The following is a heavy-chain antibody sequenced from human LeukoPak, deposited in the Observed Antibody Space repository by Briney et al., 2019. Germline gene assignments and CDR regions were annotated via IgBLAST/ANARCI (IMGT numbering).Heavy chain of an antibody. V-gene: IGHV1-18*04. CDR2: VSAYNGNT. D-gene: IGHD3-3*01. J-gene: IGHJ6*02. Sequence: ASVKVSCKASGYTFTSYGISWVRQAPGQGLEWMGWVSAYNGNTNYAQKLQGRVTMTTDTSPSTASMELRSLRSDDTAVYYCARMNYDFWSGYSYGMDVWGQGTTVTVSS. CDR1: GYTFTSYG. CDR3: ARMNYDFWSGYSYGMDV.